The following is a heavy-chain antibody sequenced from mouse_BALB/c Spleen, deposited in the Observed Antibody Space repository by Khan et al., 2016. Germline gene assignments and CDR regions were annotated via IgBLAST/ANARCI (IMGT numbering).Heavy chain of an antibody. CDR2: IRNKANGYTT. Sequence: EVELVESGGGLVQPGGSLRLSCATSGFTFTDYYMSWVRQPPGKALEWLGFIRNKANGYTTEYSASVKGRFTISRDNSQSILYLQMNTLRAEDSANYYCARDLNDWGAETTATVAS. CDR3: ARDLND. J-gene: IGHJ1*01. V-gene: IGHV7-3*02. CDR1: GFTFTDYY.